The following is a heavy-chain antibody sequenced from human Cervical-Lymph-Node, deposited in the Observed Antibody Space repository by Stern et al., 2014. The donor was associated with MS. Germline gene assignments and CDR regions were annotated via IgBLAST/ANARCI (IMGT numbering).Heavy chain of an antibody. CDR1: GGTFSSYA. V-gene: IGHV1-69*01. J-gene: IGHJ4*02. Sequence: VQLVESGAEVKKPGSSVKVSCKASGGTFSSYAISWVRQAPGQGLEWMGGIIPIFGTANYAQKFQGRVQIPADESTNPAYIELSSLRSEDTAVYYCARSHDSSGPKDYWGQGTLVTVSS. CDR3: ARSHDSSGPKDY. CDR2: IIPIFGTA. D-gene: IGHD3-22*01.